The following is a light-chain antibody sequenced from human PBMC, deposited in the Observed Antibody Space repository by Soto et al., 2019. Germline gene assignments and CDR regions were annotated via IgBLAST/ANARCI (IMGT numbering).Light chain of an antibody. J-gene: IGKJ2*01. CDR2: DAS. V-gene: IGKV1-33*01. CDR3: QQYDNLYT. Sequence: DIQMTQSLSSLSASVGDRVTITCQASQDISNYLNWYQQKPGKAPKLLIYDASNLETGVPSRFSGSGSGTDFTFTISSLQPEDIATYYSQQYDNLYTFGQGTKLEIK. CDR1: QDISNY.